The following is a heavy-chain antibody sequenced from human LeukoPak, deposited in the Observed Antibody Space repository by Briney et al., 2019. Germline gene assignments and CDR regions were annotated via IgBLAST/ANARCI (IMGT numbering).Heavy chain of an antibody. CDR3: ARDTYYYDSSGYMVAY. J-gene: IGHJ4*02. CDR1: GYTFTGYY. Sequence: ASVKVPCKASGYTFTGYYMHWVRQAPGQGLEWMGWINPNSGGTNYAQKFQGRVTMTRDTSISTAYMELSRLRSDDTAVYYCARDTYYYDSSGYMVAYWGQGTLVTVSS. CDR2: INPNSGGT. D-gene: IGHD3-22*01. V-gene: IGHV1-2*02.